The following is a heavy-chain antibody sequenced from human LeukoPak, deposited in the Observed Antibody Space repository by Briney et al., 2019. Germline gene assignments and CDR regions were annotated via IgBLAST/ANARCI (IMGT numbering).Heavy chain of an antibody. CDR2: IYYSGST. Sequence: SETLSLTCTVSGGSISSSSYYWGWIRQPPGKGLEWIGSIYYSGSTYYNPSLKSRVTISVDTSKSQFSLKLSSVTAADTAVYYCARATVNWNDGNWFDPWGQGTLVTVSS. CDR3: ARATVNWNDGNWFDP. D-gene: IGHD1-1*01. CDR1: GGSISSSSYY. J-gene: IGHJ5*02. V-gene: IGHV4-39*07.